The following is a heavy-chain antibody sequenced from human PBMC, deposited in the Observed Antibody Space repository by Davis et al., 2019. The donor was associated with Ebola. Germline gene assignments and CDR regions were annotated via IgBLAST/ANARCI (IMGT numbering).Heavy chain of an antibody. CDR3: ARVGWYYDSSGYYSGAFDI. J-gene: IGHJ3*02. D-gene: IGHD3-22*01. V-gene: IGHV4-59*01. CDR1: GGSISSYY. CDR2: IYYSGST. Sequence: MPSETLSLTCTVSGGSISSYYWSWIRQPPGKGLEWIGYIYYSGSTNYNPSLKSRVTISVDTSKNQFSLKLSSVTAADTAVYYCARVGWYYDSSGYYSGAFDIWGQGTMVTVSS.